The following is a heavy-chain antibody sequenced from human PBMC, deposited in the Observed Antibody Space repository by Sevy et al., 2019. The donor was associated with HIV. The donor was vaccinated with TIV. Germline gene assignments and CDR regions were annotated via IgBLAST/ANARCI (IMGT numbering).Heavy chain of an antibody. Sequence: ASVKVSCKASGYTFNNYYMHWVRQAPGQGLEWMGIINPSAGSTSYAQKFQGRVTITRDTLTNTVYMELTSLRSEDTAIYYCARDLTIFGVIPDYWGQGTLVTVSS. J-gene: IGHJ4*02. CDR1: GYTFNNYY. V-gene: IGHV1-46*02. CDR3: ARDLTIFGVIPDY. D-gene: IGHD3-3*01. CDR2: INPSAGST.